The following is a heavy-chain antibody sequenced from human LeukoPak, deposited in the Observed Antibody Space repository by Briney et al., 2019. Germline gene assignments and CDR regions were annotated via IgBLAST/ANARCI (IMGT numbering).Heavy chain of an antibody. CDR2: IFYSGST. CDR1: GDSIGSSAYY. J-gene: IGHJ4*02. V-gene: IGHV4-39*01. Sequence: SETLSLTCTVSGDSIGSSAYYWGWIRQPPGKGLEWIGSIFYSGSTYYNPSLKSRVTISLDTSKNQFSLRLTSVTATDAAVYYCARQRQWLAGDYFDYWGQGTLVTVSS. CDR3: ARQRQWLAGDYFDY. D-gene: IGHD6-19*01.